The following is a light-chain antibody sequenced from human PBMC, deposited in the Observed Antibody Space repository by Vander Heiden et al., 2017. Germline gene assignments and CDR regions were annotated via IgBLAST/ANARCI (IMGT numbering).Light chain of an antibody. Sequence: DIQMTPSPSSLSASVGDRVTITCQASQDISKYLNWYQQKPGKAPKLLIYDASNLETGVPSRFSGSGSGTDFTFTISSLQPEDIATYYCQHYDNLPPTFGQGTKLEIK. CDR3: QHYDNLPPT. CDR2: DAS. J-gene: IGKJ2*01. V-gene: IGKV1-33*01. CDR1: QDISKY.